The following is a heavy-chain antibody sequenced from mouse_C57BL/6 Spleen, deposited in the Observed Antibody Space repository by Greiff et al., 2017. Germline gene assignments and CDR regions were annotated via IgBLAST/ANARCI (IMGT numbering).Heavy chain of an antibody. CDR1: GYTFTDYY. Sequence: EVQLQQSGPELVKPGASVKISCKASGYTFTDYYMNWVKQSHGKSLEWIGDINPNNGGTSYNQKFKGKATLTVDKSSSTAYMELRSLTSEDSAVYYCARKDEGGLRRPFAYWGQGTLVTVSA. CDR2: INPNNGGT. CDR3: ARKDEGGLRRPFAY. D-gene: IGHD2-4*01. V-gene: IGHV1-26*01. J-gene: IGHJ3*01.